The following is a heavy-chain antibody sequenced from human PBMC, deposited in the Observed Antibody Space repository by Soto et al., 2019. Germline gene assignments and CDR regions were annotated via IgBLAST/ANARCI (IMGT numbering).Heavy chain of an antibody. J-gene: IGHJ4*02. V-gene: IGHV4-34*01. CDR1: GGSFSGYY. Sequence: SETLSLTCAVYGGSFSGYYWSWIRQPPGEGLERIGEINHSGSTNYNPSLKSRVTISVDTSKNQFSLKLSSVTAADPAVYYCADGGSGSYYYFDYWGQGTLVTVSS. CDR2: INHSGST. D-gene: IGHD1-26*01. CDR3: ADGGSGSYYYFDY.